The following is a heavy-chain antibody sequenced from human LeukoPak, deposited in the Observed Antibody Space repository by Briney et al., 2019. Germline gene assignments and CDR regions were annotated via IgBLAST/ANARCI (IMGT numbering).Heavy chain of an antibody. CDR1: GFTFSSYE. D-gene: IGHD4-17*01. Sequence: GGSLRLSCAASGFTFSSYEMNWVRQAPGKGLEWVSYVSSSGSTIYYADSVKGRFTISRDNAKNSLYLQMNSLSAEDTAVYYCARGSHDYGDYGAGMDVWGQGTTVTVSS. CDR3: ARGSHDYGDYGAGMDV. J-gene: IGHJ6*02. V-gene: IGHV3-48*03. CDR2: VSSSGSTI.